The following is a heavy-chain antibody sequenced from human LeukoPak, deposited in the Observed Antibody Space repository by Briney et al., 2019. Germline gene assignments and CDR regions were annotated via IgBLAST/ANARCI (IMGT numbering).Heavy chain of an antibody. D-gene: IGHD4-23*01. CDR3: ARDFYGGNSLKGDWFDP. Sequence: SVKVSCKASGGTFSSYAISWVRQAPGQGLEWMGGIIPIFGTANYAQKFQGRVTITADESTSTAYMELSSLRSEDTAVYYCARDFYGGNSLKGDWFDPWGQGTLVTVSS. CDR1: GGTFSSYA. V-gene: IGHV1-69*13. J-gene: IGHJ5*02. CDR2: IIPIFGTA.